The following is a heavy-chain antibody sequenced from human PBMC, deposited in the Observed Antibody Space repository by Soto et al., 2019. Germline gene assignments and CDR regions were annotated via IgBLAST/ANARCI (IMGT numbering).Heavy chain of an antibody. V-gene: IGHV3-30-3*02. CDR1: GFTFSSYA. CDR2: ISYDGSNK. D-gene: IGHD2-2*01. CDR3: QKDLGHSGVVQAAGENDFDY. J-gene: IGHJ4*01. Sequence: AGWYLRLSCAASGFTFSSYAMHWVRQAPGKGLEWVAVISYDGSNKYYADSVKGRFTISRDNSKKTLYLKMNSLRAEDTDVYYCQKDLGHSGVVQAAGENDFDYWVHGT.